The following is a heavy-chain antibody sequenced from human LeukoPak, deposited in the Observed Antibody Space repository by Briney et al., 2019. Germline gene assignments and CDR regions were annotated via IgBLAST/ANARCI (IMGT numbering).Heavy chain of an antibody. CDR3: AKVRSGSPSDAFDI. V-gene: IGHV1-24*01. Sequence: GPVQVSCRVSGGTLTELSMHWVRQPAANRVEWWGAVNPEDGETIYAQKFQGRVTMTEETSTHTAYMELSSLRSEDTAVYYCAKVRSGSPSDAFDIWGQGAMVTVSS. CDR1: GGTLTELS. D-gene: IGHD3-3*01. J-gene: IGHJ3*02. CDR2: VNPEDGET.